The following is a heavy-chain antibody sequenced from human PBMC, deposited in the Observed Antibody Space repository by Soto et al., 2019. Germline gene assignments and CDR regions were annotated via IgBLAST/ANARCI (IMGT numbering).Heavy chain of an antibody. CDR1: GFTFSSYG. V-gene: IGHV3-30*18. D-gene: IGHD3-22*01. Sequence: QVQLVESGGGVVQPGRSLRLSCAASGFTFSSYGMHWARQAPGKGLEWVAVISYDGSNKYYADSVKGRFTISRDNSKNTLYLQMNSLRAEDTAVYYCAKDHFRGTMIVVINGRVDYWGQGTLVTVSS. CDR3: AKDHFRGTMIVVINGRVDY. J-gene: IGHJ4*02. CDR2: ISYDGSNK.